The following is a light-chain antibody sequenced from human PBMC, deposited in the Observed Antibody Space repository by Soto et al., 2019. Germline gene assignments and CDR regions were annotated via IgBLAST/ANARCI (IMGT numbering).Light chain of an antibody. CDR3: QQYNSYSPTWT. J-gene: IGKJ1*01. CDR1: QSISSW. Sequence: DIQMTQSPSTLSASVGDRVTITCRASQSISSWLAWYQQKPGKAPKLLIYKASSLESGVPSRFSGSGSGTEFTLTISSLQPDDFATYSCQQYNSYSPTWTFGQGTKVESK. V-gene: IGKV1-5*03. CDR2: KAS.